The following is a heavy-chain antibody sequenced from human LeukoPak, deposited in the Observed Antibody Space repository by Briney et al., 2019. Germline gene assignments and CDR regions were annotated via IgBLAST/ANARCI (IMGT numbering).Heavy chain of an antibody. CDR1: GGSISSYY. CDR3: AREGTSGTHLNWFDP. CDR2: IYGSGST. Sequence: SETQSLTCTVSGGSISSYYWSWLQQPPGKGLEWIGHIYGSGSTNYNPSLKSRVTLSVDTSKNQFSLKLSSVTAADTAVYYCAREGTSGTHLNWFDPWGQGTLVTVSS. J-gene: IGHJ5*02. D-gene: IGHD1-1*01. V-gene: IGHV4-59*01.